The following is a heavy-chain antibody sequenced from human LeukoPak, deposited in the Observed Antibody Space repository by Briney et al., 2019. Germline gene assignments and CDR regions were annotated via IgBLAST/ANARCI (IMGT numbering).Heavy chain of an antibody. V-gene: IGHV4-38-2*02. CDR1: GYSISSGYY. D-gene: IGHD3-16*02. J-gene: IGHJ4*02. CDR3: ARAPIYDYVWGSYRYRNAYYFDY. CDR2: IYHSGST. Sequence: PSETLSLTCTVSGYSISSGYYWGWIRQPPGKGLEWIGSIYHSGSTYYNPSLKSRVTISVDTSKNQFSLKLSSVTAADTAVYYCARAPIYDYVWGSYRYRNAYYFDYWGQGTLVTVSS.